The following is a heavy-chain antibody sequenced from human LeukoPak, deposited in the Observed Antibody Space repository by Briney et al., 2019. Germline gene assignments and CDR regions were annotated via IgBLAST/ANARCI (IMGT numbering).Heavy chain of an antibody. D-gene: IGHD6-19*01. CDR1: GFTFISYA. J-gene: IGHJ4*02. V-gene: IGHV3-30*04. Sequence: PGGSLRLSCAASGFTFISYAIHWVRQAPGKGLEWVAVISFHGTDSFYADSVKGRFTISRDNPKNTLYLQMNSLRAEDTAVYYCAKDLYSSGWPFDYWGQGTLVTVSS. CDR2: ISFHGTDS. CDR3: AKDLYSSGWPFDY.